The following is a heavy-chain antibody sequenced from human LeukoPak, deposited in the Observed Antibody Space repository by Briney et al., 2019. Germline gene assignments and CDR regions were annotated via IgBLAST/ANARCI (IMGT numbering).Heavy chain of an antibody. CDR2: INHSGST. J-gene: IGHJ6*04. CDR1: GGSFSGYY. CDR3: ARDRRGYCSSTSCLRYYYYYGMDV. V-gene: IGHV4-34*01. Sequence: TSETLSLTCAVYGGSFSGYYWSWIRQPPGKGLEWIGEINHSGSTNYNPSLKSRVTISVDTSKNQFSLKLRSVTAADTAVYYCARDRRGYCSSTSCLRYYYYYGMDVWGKGTTVTVSS. D-gene: IGHD2-2*03.